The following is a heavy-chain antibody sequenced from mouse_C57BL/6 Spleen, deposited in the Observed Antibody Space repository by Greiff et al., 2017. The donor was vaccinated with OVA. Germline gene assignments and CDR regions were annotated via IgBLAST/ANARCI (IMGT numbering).Heavy chain of an antibody. CDR2: IYPSDSET. CDR1: GYTFTSYW. Sequence: QVQLQQPGAELVRPGSSVKLSCKASGYTFTSYWMDWVKQRPGQGLEWIGNIYPSDSETHYNQKFKDKATLTVDKSSSTAYMQLSSLTSEDSAVDYCARRGYLGTLWYFDVWGTGTTVTVSS. J-gene: IGHJ1*03. V-gene: IGHV1-61*01. D-gene: IGHD2-14*01. CDR3: ARRGYLGTLWYFDV.